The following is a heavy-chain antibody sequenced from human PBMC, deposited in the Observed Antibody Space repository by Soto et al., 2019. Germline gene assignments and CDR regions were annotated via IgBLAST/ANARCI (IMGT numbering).Heavy chain of an antibody. D-gene: IGHD3-3*01. CDR2: INSDGSST. V-gene: IGHV3-74*01. CDR3: ARDLLYYDFWSKRTPEHYYGMDV. J-gene: IGHJ6*02. CDR1: GFTFSSYW. Sequence: GGSLRLSCAASGFTFSSYWMHWVRQAPGKGLVWVSRINSDGSSTSYADSVKGRFTISRDNAKNTLYLQMNSLRAEDTAVYYCARDLLYYDFWSKRTPEHYYGMDVWGQGTTVTVSS.